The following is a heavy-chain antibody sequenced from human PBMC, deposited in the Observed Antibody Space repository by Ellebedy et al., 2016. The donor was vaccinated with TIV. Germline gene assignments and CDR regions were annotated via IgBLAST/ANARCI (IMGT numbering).Heavy chain of an antibody. CDR2: INSDGSST. D-gene: IGHD1-1*01. Sequence: GESLKISCAASGFTFSSYWMHWVRQAPGKGLVWVSRINSDGSSTSYADSVKGRFTISRDNAKNSLYLQMNSLRTEDTAVYYCAREERDYWGQGTLVTVSS. J-gene: IGHJ4*02. V-gene: IGHV3-74*01. CDR3: AREERDY. CDR1: GFTFSSYW.